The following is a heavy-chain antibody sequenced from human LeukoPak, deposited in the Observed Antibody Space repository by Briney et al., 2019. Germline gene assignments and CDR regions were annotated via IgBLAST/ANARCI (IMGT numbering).Heavy chain of an antibody. CDR1: GYTFTGDY. CDR3: ARVDDKFWSGYYLFDY. CDR2: INPNSGGT. D-gene: IGHD3-3*01. J-gene: IGHJ4*02. Sequence: ASVKVSRTASGYTFTGDYMHWVRQAPGQGLEWMGWINPNSGGTNYAQKFQGRVTMTRDTSISTAYMELSRLRSDDTAVYYCARVDDKFWSGYYLFDYWGQGTLVTVSS. V-gene: IGHV1-2*02.